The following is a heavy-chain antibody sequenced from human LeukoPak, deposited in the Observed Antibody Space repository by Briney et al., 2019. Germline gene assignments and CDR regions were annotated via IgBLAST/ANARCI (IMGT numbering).Heavy chain of an antibody. V-gene: IGHV3-23*01. J-gene: IGHJ4*02. Sequence: PGGSLRLSCVVSGFNFSMYSMEWVRQAPGKGLEWVSSISGSGGSTYYADSVKGRFTISRDNSKNTLHLQMNSLRADDTAVYYCAKTILGPSGFGSGSYPYWGQGTLLTVSS. CDR2: ISGSGGST. CDR1: GFNFSMYS. D-gene: IGHD3-10*01. CDR3: AKTILGPSGFGSGSYPY.